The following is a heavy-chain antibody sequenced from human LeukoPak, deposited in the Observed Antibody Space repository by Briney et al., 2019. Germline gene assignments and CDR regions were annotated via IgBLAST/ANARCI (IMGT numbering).Heavy chain of an antibody. J-gene: IGHJ5*02. V-gene: IGHV3-48*01. CDR2: ISSSSSTI. Sequence: GGSLRLSCAASGFTFSSYSMNWVRQAPGKGLEWVSYISSSSSTIYYADSVKGRFTISRDNAKNSLYPQMNSLRAEDTAVYYCARGGNDIVVVVAARRNWFDPWGQGTLVTVSS. D-gene: IGHD2-15*01. CDR1: GFTFSSYS. CDR3: ARGGNDIVVVVAARRNWFDP.